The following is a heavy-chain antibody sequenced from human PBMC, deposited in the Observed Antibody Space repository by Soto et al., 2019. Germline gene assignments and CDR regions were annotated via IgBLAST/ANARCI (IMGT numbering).Heavy chain of an antibody. CDR2: IYHSGST. CDR1: GGSISSSNW. V-gene: IGHV4-4*02. J-gene: IGHJ4*02. Sequence: SETLSLTCAVSGGSISSSNWWSWVRQPPGKGLEWIGEIYHSGSTNYNPSLKSRVTISVDKSKNQFSLKLSSVTAADTAVYYCARMGGYYDSSGYYYADLDYWGQGTLVTVP. CDR3: ARMGGYYDSSGYYYADLDY. D-gene: IGHD3-22*01.